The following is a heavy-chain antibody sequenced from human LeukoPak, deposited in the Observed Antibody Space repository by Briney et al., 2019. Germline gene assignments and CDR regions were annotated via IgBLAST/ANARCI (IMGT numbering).Heavy chain of an antibody. V-gene: IGHV4-39*07. Sequence: PSETLSLTCTVSGGSISSSSYYWGWIRQPPGKGLEWIGSIYTSGSTNYNPSLKSRVTMSVDTSKKQFSLKLSSVTAADTAVYYCARYHYYDTLTGYLIGGAFDIWGQGTMVTVSS. D-gene: IGHD3-9*01. CDR3: ARYHYYDTLTGYLIGGAFDI. CDR1: GGSISSSSYY. CDR2: IYTSGST. J-gene: IGHJ3*02.